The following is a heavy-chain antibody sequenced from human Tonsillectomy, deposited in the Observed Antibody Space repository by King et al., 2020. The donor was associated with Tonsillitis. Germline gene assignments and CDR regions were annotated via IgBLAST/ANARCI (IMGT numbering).Heavy chain of an antibody. CDR2: IRYDGSNK. CDR3: VAPRSGDSYGFDAFDI. V-gene: IGHV3-30*02. J-gene: IGHJ3*02. Sequence: VQLVESGGGVVQPGGSLRLSCTASGFTFSTYGMHWVRQAPGKWLEWVAFIRYDGSNKYYVDSVKGRFTISRDNSKNTLYLQMNSLRAEDTAAYYCVAPRSGDSYGFDAFDIWGQGTMVTVSS. D-gene: IGHD5-18*01. CDR1: GFTFSTYG.